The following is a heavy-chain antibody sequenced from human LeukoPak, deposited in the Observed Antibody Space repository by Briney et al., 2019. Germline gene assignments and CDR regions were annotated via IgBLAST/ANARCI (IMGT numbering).Heavy chain of an antibody. V-gene: IGHV4-4*07. CDR2: IYTSGST. J-gene: IGHJ4*02. CDR1: GGSISSYY. CDR3: ARDVYYYDSSGYLFDY. Sequence: SETLSLTCTVSGGSISSYYWSWIRKPAGQGLEWIGRIYTSGSTNYNPSLKSRVTMSVDTSKNPFSLKLSSVTAADTAVYYCARDVYYYDSSGYLFDYWGQGTLVTVSS. D-gene: IGHD3-22*01.